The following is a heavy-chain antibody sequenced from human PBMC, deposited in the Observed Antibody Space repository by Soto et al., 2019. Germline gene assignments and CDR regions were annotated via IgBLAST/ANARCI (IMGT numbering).Heavy chain of an antibody. V-gene: IGHV4-31*03. J-gene: IGHJ5*02. CDR1: GGSISSGGYY. CDR3: ARDERITMVRVP. Sequence: QVQLQESGPGLVKPSQTLSLTCTVSGGSISSGGYYWSWIRQHPGKGLEWIGYIYYSGSTYYNPSLKSRLTISVDTSKNQFSLKLSSVTAADTAVYYCARDERITMVRVPWGQGTLVTVSS. D-gene: IGHD3-10*01. CDR2: IYYSGST.